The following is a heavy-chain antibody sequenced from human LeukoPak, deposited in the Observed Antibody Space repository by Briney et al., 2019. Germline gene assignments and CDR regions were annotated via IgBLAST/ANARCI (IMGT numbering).Heavy chain of an antibody. CDR3: ARSARFGLYYFDY. D-gene: IGHD3-16*01. V-gene: IGHV3-74*01. CDR1: GFTFSSYW. J-gene: IGHJ4*02. Sequence: QPGGSLRLSCAASGFTFSSYWMHWVRQAPGMGLVWVSRINSDGSSTSYADSVKGRFTISRDNAKNTLYLQMNSLRAEDTAVYYCARSARFGLYYFDYWGQGTLVTVSS. CDR2: INSDGSST.